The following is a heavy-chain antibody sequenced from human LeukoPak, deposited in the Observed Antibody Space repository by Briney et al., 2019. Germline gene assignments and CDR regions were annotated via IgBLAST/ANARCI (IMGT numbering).Heavy chain of an antibody. D-gene: IGHD3-22*01. J-gene: IGHJ2*01. V-gene: IGHV4-59*01. CDR2: IYYSGST. Sequence: PSETLSLTCTVSSGSISSYYWSWIRQPPGKGLEWIGYIYYSGSTNYNPSLKSRVTISVDTSKNQFSLKLSSVTAADTAVYYCARGNYDSSGYPGNWYFDLWGRGTLVTVSS. CDR3: ARGNYDSSGYPGNWYFDL. CDR1: SGSISSYY.